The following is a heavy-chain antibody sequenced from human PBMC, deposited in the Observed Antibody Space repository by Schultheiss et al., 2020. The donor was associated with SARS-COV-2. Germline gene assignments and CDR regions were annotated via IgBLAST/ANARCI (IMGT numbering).Heavy chain of an antibody. D-gene: IGHD6-19*01. J-gene: IGHJ4*02. CDR3: ARRRYASGWYYTTDY. CDR1: GFTVSSSS. Sequence: GGSLRLSCAASGFTVSSSSMNWVRQAPGKGLECVSAISGSGGSTYYADSVKGRFTISRDNAKNTLYLQMDSLRAEDTAVYYCARRRYASGWYYTTDYWGQGTLVTVSS. CDR2: ISGSGGST. V-gene: IGHV3-23*01.